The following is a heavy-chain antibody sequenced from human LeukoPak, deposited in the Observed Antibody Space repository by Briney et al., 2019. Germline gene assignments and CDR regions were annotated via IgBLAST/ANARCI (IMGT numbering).Heavy chain of an antibody. V-gene: IGHV3-23*01. Sequence: GGSLRLSCAASGFTFSSYAMSWVRPAPGKGLEWVSAISGSGGSTYYAASVKGRFTISRDNSKNSLYLQMNRLRAEDTAVYYCAKFSAGAAGTHFDYWGQGTLVTVSS. CDR2: ISGSGGST. CDR3: AKFSAGAAGTHFDY. J-gene: IGHJ4*02. D-gene: IGHD6-13*01. CDR1: GFTFSSYA.